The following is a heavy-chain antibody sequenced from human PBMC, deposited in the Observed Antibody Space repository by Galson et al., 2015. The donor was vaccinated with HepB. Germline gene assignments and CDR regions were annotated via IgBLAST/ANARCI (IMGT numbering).Heavy chain of an antibody. Sequence: PALVKPTQTLTLTCTFSGFSLSTSAVGVGWIRQPPGKALEWLALIYWNDDKRYSPSLKSRLTITKDTSKNQGVLTMTNMDPVDTAAYYCAHRQMKEDNSGLYYFDYWGQGTLVTVSS. J-gene: IGHJ4*02. CDR1: GFSLSTSAVG. D-gene: IGHD3-22*01. CDR2: IYWNDDK. V-gene: IGHV2-5*01. CDR3: AHRQMKEDNSGLYYFDY.